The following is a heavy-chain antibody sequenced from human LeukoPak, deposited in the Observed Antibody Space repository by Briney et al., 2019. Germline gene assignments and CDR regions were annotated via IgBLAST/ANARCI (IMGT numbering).Heavy chain of an antibody. CDR2: MNPNSGNT. CDR1: GYTFTSYD. V-gene: IGHV1-8*03. J-gene: IGHJ5*02. D-gene: IGHD3-3*01. Sequence: ASVKVSCKASGYTFTSYDINWVQQATGQGLEWMGWMNPNSGNTGYAQKFQGRVTITRNTSISTAYMELSSLRSEVTAAHYCARGGYYHFWSGYYPRENLFDPWGQGTLVTVSS. CDR3: ARGGYYHFWSGYYPRENLFDP.